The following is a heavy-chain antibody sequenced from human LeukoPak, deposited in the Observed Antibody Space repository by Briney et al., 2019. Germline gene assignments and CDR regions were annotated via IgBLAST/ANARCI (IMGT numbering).Heavy chain of an antibody. V-gene: IGHV3-48*01. CDR2: TTSSSSTI. J-gene: IGHJ4*02. CDR3: ARDTRDSSGWYHIDY. Sequence: PGGSLRLSCAASGFTFSSYSMNWVRQAPGQGLEWVSYTTSSSSTIYYADSVKGRFTISRDNAKNSLYLQMNSLRAEDTAVYYCARDTRDSSGWYHIDYWGQGTLVTVSS. D-gene: IGHD6-19*01. CDR1: GFTFSSYS.